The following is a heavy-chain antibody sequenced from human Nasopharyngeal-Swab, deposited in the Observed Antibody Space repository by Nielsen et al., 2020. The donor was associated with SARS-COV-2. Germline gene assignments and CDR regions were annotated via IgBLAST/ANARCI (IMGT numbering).Heavy chain of an antibody. CDR3: ASSGWLHPFDY. Sequence: SETLSLSCTVSGGSISSSSYYWGWLLQPPGKGRESIVSIYYSGSTYYNPSLKSRVTISVDTSKNQFPLKLSSVTAADTAVYYCASSGWLHPFDYWGPGTLVTVSS. CDR2: IYYSGST. J-gene: IGHJ4*02. V-gene: IGHV4-39*01. D-gene: IGHD5-24*01. CDR1: GGSISSSSYY.